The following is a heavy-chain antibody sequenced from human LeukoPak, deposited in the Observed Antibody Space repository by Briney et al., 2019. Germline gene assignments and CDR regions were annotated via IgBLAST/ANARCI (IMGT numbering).Heavy chain of an antibody. D-gene: IGHD6-13*01. J-gene: IGHJ4*02. Sequence: ASVKVSCKASGYTFTSYDINWVRQATGQGLEWMGWMNPNSGNTGYAQKFPCRVTMTRNPSISTAYMELSSLRSEDTAVYYCAREAGAYYFDYWGQGTLVTVSS. CDR1: GYTFTSYD. CDR3: AREAGAYYFDY. V-gene: IGHV1-8*01. CDR2: MNPNSGNT.